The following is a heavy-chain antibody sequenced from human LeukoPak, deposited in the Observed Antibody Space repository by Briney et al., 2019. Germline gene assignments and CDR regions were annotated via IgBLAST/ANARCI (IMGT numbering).Heavy chain of an antibody. CDR3: ARDYGSCPGDY. V-gene: IGHV3-33*01. Sequence: AGGSLRLSCAASGFTFSNYGMHWVRQAPGKGLEWVAVIWYDGSNKYYADAVKGRFTISRDNSKNTLYLQMNSLRAEDTAVYYCARDYGSCPGDYWGQGTRVTVSS. CDR2: IWYDGSNK. J-gene: IGHJ4*02. CDR1: GFTFSNYG. D-gene: IGHD2-15*01.